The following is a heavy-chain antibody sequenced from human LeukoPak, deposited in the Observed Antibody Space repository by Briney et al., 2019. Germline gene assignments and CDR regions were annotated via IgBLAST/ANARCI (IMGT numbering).Heavy chain of an antibody. Sequence: PSETLPIPCPIPGSSCRSNYWSWIQKPLCQGLEWIGHIYSSGSTNYNPYLKSRVTKSVDTSKNQFSLKLSSVTAADTAVYYCARSGGNSVVDAFDIWGQGTMVTVSS. D-gene: IGHD4-23*01. J-gene: IGHJ3*02. CDR2: IYSSGST. V-gene: IGHV4-59*01. CDR1: GSSCRSNY. CDR3: ARSGGNSVVDAFDI.